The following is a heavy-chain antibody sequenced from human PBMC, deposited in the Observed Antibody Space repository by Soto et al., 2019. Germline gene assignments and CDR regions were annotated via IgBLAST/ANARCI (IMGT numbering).Heavy chain of an antibody. D-gene: IGHD5-12*01. CDR3: ARDSSLASGYDWDAYYYYGMDV. J-gene: IGHJ6*02. CDR1: GFTFSSYG. V-gene: IGHV3-33*01. Sequence: PGGSLRLSCAASGFTFSSYGMHWVRQAPGKGLEWVAVIWYDGSNKYYADSVKGRFTISRDNSKNTLYLQMNSLRAEDTAVYYCARDSSLASGYDWDAYYYYGMDVWGQGTTVTVSS. CDR2: IWYDGSNK.